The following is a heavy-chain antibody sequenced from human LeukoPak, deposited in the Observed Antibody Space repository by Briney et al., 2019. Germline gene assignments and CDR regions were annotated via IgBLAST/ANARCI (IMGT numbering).Heavy chain of an antibody. D-gene: IGHD3-3*01. J-gene: IGHJ5*02. V-gene: IGHV3-48*03. Sequence: GGSLRLSCAASGFTFSGYEMNWVRQAPGKGLEWVSYISSSGSTIYYADSVKGRFTISRDSAKNSLYLQMNSLRAEDTAVYYCARQLRTHANWFDPWGQGTLVTVSS. CDR3: ARQLRTHANWFDP. CDR2: ISSSGSTI. CDR1: GFTFSGYE.